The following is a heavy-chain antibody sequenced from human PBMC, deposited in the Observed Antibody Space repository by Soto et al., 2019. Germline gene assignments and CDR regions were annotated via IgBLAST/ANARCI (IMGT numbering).Heavy chain of an antibody. Sequence: EVQLLESGGGLVQPGGSLRLSCAASGFTFSSYAMSWVRQAPGKGLEWVSAISGSGGSTYYADSVKGRFTISRDNSKNTLYLQMNSLRAEDTAVYYCVKDLVGYSSGSINWGQGTLVTVSS. J-gene: IGHJ4*02. D-gene: IGHD6-19*01. CDR1: GFTFSSYA. V-gene: IGHV3-23*01. CDR3: VKDLVGYSSGSIN. CDR2: ISGSGGST.